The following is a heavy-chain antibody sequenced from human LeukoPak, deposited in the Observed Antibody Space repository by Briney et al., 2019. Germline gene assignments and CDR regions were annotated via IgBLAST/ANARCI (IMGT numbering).Heavy chain of an antibody. CDR1: GFPFNTYG. D-gene: IGHD6-6*01. Sequence: GGSLRLSCAASGFPFNTYGMSWVRQAPGKGLEWVSAINPSGGTTYYADSVKGRFTISRDNSKNTLYLQMNSLRAEDTDIYYCAILYSSSPLDYWDQGTLVTVSS. J-gene: IGHJ4*02. V-gene: IGHV3-23*01. CDR2: INPSGGTT. CDR3: AILYSSSPLDY.